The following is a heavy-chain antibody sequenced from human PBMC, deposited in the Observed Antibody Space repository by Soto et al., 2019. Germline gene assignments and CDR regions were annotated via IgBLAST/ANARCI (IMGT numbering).Heavy chain of an antibody. D-gene: IGHD3-22*01. J-gene: IGHJ5*01. CDR1: GFSLSTSGVR. Sequence: SGPTLVNPTQTLTLTCTFSGFSLSTSGVRVGWIRQSPGRALEWLALVFWDDDKRHSPSLKSRLTITKDTSKNQVALTVAYMDPVDTATYYCVQSRRLGHNSGRNFYSWDSWG. CDR3: VQSRRLGHNSGRNFYSWDS. CDR2: VFWDDDK. V-gene: IGHV2-5*02.